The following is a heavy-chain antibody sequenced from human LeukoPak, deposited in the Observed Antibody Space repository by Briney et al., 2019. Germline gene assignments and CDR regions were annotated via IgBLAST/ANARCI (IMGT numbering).Heavy chain of an antibody. J-gene: IGHJ4*02. V-gene: IGHV4-59*05. Sequence: GSLRLSCAASGFTVSSNYMSWVSQAPGKGLEWIGSIYYSGSTYYNPSLKSRVTISVDTSKNQFSLKLSSVTAADTAVYYCASSLVDCSGGSCYPPVGNWGQGTLVTVPS. CDR2: IYYSGST. CDR3: ASSLVDCSGGSCYPPVGN. D-gene: IGHD2-15*01. CDR1: GFTVSSNY.